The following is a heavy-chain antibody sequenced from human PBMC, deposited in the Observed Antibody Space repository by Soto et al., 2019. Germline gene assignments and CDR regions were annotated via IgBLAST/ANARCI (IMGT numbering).Heavy chain of an antibody. J-gene: IGHJ4*02. D-gene: IGHD3-3*01. V-gene: IGHV4-30-4*01. Sequence: QVQLQESDPGLVKPSQTLSLTCTVSGGSISSGDYYWSWIRQPPGKGLEWIGYIYYSGSTYYNPSLKSRVTISVDTSKNQFSLKLSSVTAADTAVYYCARAGYYDFWSGSDYFDYWGQGTLVTVSS. CDR2: IYYSGST. CDR1: GGSISSGDYY. CDR3: ARAGYYDFWSGSDYFDY.